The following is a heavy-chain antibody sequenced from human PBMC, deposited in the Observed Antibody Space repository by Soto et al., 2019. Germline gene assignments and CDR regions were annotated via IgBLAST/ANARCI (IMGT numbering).Heavy chain of an antibody. V-gene: IGHV4-31*03. D-gene: IGHD7-27*01. J-gene: IGHJ4*02. Sequence: SETLSLTCTVSGGSISSGGYYWSWIRQHPGKGLEWIGYIYFSGSTYYNPSLKSRVTISVDTSKNQFSLKLSSVTAADTAVYYCARRWGTYFDFWGQGTLVTVSS. CDR2: IYFSGST. CDR1: GGSISSGGYY. CDR3: ARRWGTYFDF.